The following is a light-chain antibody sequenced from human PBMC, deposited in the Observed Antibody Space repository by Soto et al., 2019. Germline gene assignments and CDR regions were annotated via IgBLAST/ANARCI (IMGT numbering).Light chain of an antibody. CDR1: QSVDNW. Sequence: EIQMTQSPSTLSASVGDRVIITCRASQSVDNWLAWFQQKPGKAPKVVIYRASGLESGVPSRFSGSGSGTEFTLTISSLQPDDFATYYCQHYSASSPWTFGRGTKVEIK. V-gene: IGKV1-5*03. J-gene: IGKJ1*01. CDR3: QHYSASSPWT. CDR2: RAS.